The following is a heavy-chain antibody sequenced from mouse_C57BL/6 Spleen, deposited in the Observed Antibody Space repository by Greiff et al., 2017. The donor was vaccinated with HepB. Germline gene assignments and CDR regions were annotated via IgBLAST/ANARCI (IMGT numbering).Heavy chain of an antibody. Sequence: EVKLVESGPGLVKPSQSLSLTCSVTGYSITSGYYWNWIRQFPGNKLEWMGYISYDGSNNYNPSLKNRISVTRDTTKNQFFLKLNSVTTEDTATYYCARGSGYPYYYAMDYWGQGTSVTVSS. CDR2: ISYDGSN. CDR1: GYSITSGYY. CDR3: ARGSGYPYYYAMDY. J-gene: IGHJ4*01. D-gene: IGHD3-2*02. V-gene: IGHV3-6*01.